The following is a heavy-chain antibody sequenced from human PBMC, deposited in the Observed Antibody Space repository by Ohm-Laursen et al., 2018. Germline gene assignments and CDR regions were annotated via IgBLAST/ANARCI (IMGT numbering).Heavy chain of an antibody. J-gene: IGHJ5*02. CDR1: GFTVSSNY. CDR2: IYSGGST. V-gene: IGHV3-66*01. CDR3: ARDGLEEYGETTP. D-gene: IGHD4-17*01. Sequence: SLRLSCAASGFTVSSNYMSWVRQAPGKGLEWVSAIYSGGSTYYADSVKGRFTISRDNSKNTLYLQMNSLRAEDTAVYYCARDGLEEYGETTPWGQGTLVTVSS.